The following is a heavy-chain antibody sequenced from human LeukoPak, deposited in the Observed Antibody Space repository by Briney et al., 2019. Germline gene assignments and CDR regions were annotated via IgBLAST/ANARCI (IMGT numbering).Heavy chain of an antibody. CDR2: IQYDGTEK. CDR1: GIIFSYHG. D-gene: IGHD6-6*01. V-gene: IGHV3-30*02. J-gene: IGHJ4*02. CDR3: ANPGGPLVSSDSDY. Sequence: GGSLRLSCATSGIIFSYHGMHWVRQAPGKGLEWVAYIQYDGTEKYYADSVRGRFTISRDNSNNTMFLHMNSLRPEDTAVYYCANPGGPLVSSDSDYWGQGTLVAVSS.